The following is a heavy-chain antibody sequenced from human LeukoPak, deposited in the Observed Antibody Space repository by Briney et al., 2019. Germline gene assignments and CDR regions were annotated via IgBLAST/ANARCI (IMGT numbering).Heavy chain of an antibody. D-gene: IGHD4/OR15-4a*01. CDR3: SKGRTNDYGEPYTFDI. J-gene: IGHJ3*02. V-gene: IGHV3-33*03. CDR1: RVTFQNCG. Sequence: GGSLRPSCAVSRVTFQNCGMHWVRQVPGKGLEWVAVIWNDGRNEHYADSVKGPFTTSRDNSKNTLYLQMNSLRAEDTAVYYCSKGRTNDYGEPYTFDIWGQGTMVIVSS. CDR2: IWNDGRNE.